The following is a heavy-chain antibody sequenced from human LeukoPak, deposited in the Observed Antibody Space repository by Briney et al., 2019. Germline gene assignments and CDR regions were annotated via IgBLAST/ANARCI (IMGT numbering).Heavy chain of an antibody. CDR2: IYYSGST. Sequence: SETLSLTCTVSGGSISSSSYYWGWIRQPPGKGLEWIGSIYYSGSTYYNPSLKSRVTISVDTSKNQFSLKLSSVTAADTAVYYCARAPDSSGYYGIRGWFDPWGQGTLVTVSS. CDR1: GGSISSSSYY. J-gene: IGHJ5*02. CDR3: ARAPDSSGYYGIRGWFDP. D-gene: IGHD3-22*01. V-gene: IGHV4-39*07.